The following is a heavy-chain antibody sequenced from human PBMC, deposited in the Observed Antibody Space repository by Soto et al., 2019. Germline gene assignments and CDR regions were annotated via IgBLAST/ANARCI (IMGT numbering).Heavy chain of an antibody. J-gene: IGHJ6*02. V-gene: IGHV4-39*01. CDR1: GGSVSSSSYS. CDR3: TTLNCYSSSTSCHGYYGMDV. Sequence: PSETLSLTCTVSGGSVSSSSYSWGWIRQSPGKGLEWIGTIYSSENTYYNPSLLSRVTISVDTSKNEFSLRLSSVTAADTAVYYCTTLNCYSSSTSCHGYYGMDVWGQGTTVTVSS. CDR2: IYSSENT. D-gene: IGHD2-2*01.